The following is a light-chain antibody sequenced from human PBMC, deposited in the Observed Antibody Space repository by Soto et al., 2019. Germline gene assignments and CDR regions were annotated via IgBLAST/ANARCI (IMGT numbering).Light chain of an antibody. V-gene: IGLV2-14*01. CDR2: DVS. Sequence: QSLLTQPASVYGSPGQSITISCPGTSSDVGGYNYVSWYQQHPGKAPKLMIYDVSNRPSGVSNRFSGSKSGNTASLTISGLQAEDEADYYCSSYTSSSTLGGYVFGTGTKVTVL. CDR3: SSYTSSSTLGGYV. CDR1: SSDVGGYNY. J-gene: IGLJ1*01.